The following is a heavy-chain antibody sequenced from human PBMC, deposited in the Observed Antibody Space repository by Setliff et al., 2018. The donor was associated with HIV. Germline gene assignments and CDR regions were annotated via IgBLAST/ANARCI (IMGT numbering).Heavy chain of an antibody. V-gene: IGHV3-21*01. CDR3: GRVTGGYSGFASF. Sequence: SCVASGFNFNSYGINWVRQAPGKGLEWVSSISASSSFKHYAESVKGRFTISRDNTKNSVYLQMNSLRAEDAGVYYCGRVTGGYSGFASFWGQGTLVTVSS. CDR2: ISASSSFK. J-gene: IGHJ1*01. D-gene: IGHD5-12*01. CDR1: GFNFNSYG.